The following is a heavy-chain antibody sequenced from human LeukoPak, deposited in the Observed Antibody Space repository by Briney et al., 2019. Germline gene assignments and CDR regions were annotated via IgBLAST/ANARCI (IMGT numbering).Heavy chain of an antibody. CDR3: AKGDRYGYWGDLDY. J-gene: IGHJ4*02. CDR2: ISGSGGST. D-gene: IGHD5-18*01. Sequence: GGSLRLSCAASGFTFSSYAMSWVRQAPGKGLEWVSAISGSGGSTYYADSVKGRFTISRDNSKNTLYLQMNSLRAEDTAVYYCAKGDRYGYWGDLDYWGQGTLVTVSS. V-gene: IGHV3-23*01. CDR1: GFTFSSYA.